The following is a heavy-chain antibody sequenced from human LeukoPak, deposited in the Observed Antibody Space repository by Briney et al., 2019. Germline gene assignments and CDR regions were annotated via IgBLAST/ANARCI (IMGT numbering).Heavy chain of an antibody. V-gene: IGHV4-34*01. Sequence: PSETLSLTCAVYGGSFSGYYWSWIRQPPGKGLEWVGEINHSGSTNYNPSLKSRVTISVDTSKNQLSLKLSSVTAADTAVYYCAREACSSTSCRNWFDPWGQGTLVTVSS. D-gene: IGHD2-2*01. CDR2: INHSGST. CDR3: AREACSSTSCRNWFDP. CDR1: GGSFSGYY. J-gene: IGHJ5*02.